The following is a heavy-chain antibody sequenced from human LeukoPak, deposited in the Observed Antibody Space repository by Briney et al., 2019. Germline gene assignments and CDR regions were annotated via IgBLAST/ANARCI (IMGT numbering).Heavy chain of an antibody. D-gene: IGHD3-10*01. CDR1: GGTFSSYA. CDR3: ARRPYYYGSGSYEGALDI. J-gene: IGHJ3*02. V-gene: IGHV1-69*06. CDR2: IIPIFGTA. Sequence: SVKVSCKASGGTFSSYAISWVRLAPGQGLDRMGGIIPIFGTANYAQNFQGRVTITADKSMSTAYMELSSLRSEDTAVYYCARRPYYYGSGSYEGALDIWGQGTMVIVSS.